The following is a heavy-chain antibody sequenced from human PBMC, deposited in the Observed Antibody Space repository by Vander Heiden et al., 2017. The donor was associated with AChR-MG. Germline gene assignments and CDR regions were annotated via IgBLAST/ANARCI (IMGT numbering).Heavy chain of an antibody. Sequence: QVQLQQWGAGLLQPSETLSLTCAVYGGSFSGYYWSWIRQPPGKGLEWIGEINHSGSTNYNPSLKSRVTISVDTSKNQFSLKPSSVTAADTAVYYCARGNWFDPWCQGTLVTVSS. V-gene: IGHV4-34*01. J-gene: IGHJ5*02. CDR2: INHSGST. CDR1: GGSFSGYY. CDR3: ARGNWFDP.